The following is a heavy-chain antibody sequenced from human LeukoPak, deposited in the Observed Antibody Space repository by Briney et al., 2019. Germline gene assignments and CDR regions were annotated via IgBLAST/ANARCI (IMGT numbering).Heavy chain of an antibody. CDR2: ISSSSSYI. CDR3: ARDFGGLGYFDY. J-gene: IGHJ4*02. D-gene: IGHD6-19*01. CDR1: GFTFSSYS. V-gene: IGHV3-21*01. Sequence: GGSLRLSCAASGFTFSSYSTNWVRQAPGKGLEWVSSISSSSSYIYYADSVKGRFTISRDNAKNSLYLQMNSLRAEDTAVYYCARDFGGLGYFDYWGQGTLVTVSS.